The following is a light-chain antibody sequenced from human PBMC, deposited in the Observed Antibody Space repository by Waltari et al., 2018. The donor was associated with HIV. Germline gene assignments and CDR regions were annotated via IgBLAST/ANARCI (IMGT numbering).Light chain of an antibody. Sequence: QSELTQPPSVSAAPGQRVTIPCTGSSSNLGAGYDVHWYQQVPGRAPKVVIYGNSNRPSGVPDRFSGSKSGSSASLVITGLQSEDEADYYCQSYDSNLSGLFGGGTKVTVL. V-gene: IGLV1-40*01. CDR3: QSYDSNLSGL. J-gene: IGLJ2*01. CDR2: GNS. CDR1: SSNLGAGYD.